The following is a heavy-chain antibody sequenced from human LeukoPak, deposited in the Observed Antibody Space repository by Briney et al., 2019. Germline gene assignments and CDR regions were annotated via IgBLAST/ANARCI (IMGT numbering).Heavy chain of an antibody. CDR3: ARVSRQSTLGLLEWRLGGWFDP. D-gene: IGHD3-3*01. Sequence: ASVKVSCKASGGTFSSYAISWVRQAPGQGLEWMGGIIPIFDTANYAQKFQGRVTITTDESTSTAYMELSSLRSEDTAVYYCARVSRQSTLGLLEWRLGGWFDPWGQGTLVTVSS. CDR2: IIPIFDTA. CDR1: GGTFSSYA. V-gene: IGHV1-69*05. J-gene: IGHJ5*02.